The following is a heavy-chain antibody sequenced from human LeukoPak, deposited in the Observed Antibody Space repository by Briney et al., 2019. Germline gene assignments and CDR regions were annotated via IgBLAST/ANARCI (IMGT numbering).Heavy chain of an antibody. V-gene: IGHV1-18*01. CDR2: VSVYNDNT. D-gene: IGHD1-1*01. CDR1: GYTFTSFG. Sequence: ASVNVSCKASGYTFTSFGISWVRQAPGQGLEWMGCVSVYNDNTNYAQKLQGRVTMATDTSTSTAYMELRSLRSDDTAVYYCARDREYNCGSGAFDIWGQGTMVTVSS. CDR3: ARDREYNCGSGAFDI. J-gene: IGHJ3*02.